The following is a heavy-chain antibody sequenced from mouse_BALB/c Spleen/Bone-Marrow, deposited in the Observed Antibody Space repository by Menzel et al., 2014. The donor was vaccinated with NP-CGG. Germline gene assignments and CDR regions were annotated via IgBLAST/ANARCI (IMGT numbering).Heavy chain of an antibody. CDR1: GYTFTSYY. Sequence: QVQLQQSGPELVKPGASVRISCKASGYTFTSYYIHWVKQRPGQGLEWIGWIYPGNVNTQYNEKFMGKATLTADKSSSTAYMQLSSLTSEDSAVYFCARGITTRGGDCWGQGTTLTVSS. CDR2: IYPGNVNT. D-gene: IGHD2-4*01. CDR3: ARGITTRGGDC. J-gene: IGHJ2*01. V-gene: IGHV1S56*01.